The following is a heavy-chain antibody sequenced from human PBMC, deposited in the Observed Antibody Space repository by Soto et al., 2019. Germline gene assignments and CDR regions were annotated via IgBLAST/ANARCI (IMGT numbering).Heavy chain of an antibody. D-gene: IGHD3-10*01. J-gene: IGHJ4*02. CDR1: GGSISSGGYS. V-gene: IGHV4-30-2*01. CDR2: IYHSGST. Sequence: PSETLSLTCAVSGGSISSGGYSWSWIRQPPGKGLEWIGYIYHSGSTYYNPSPKSRVTISVDRSKNQFSLKLSSVTAADTAVYYCARGLVRGFSLGYYFDYWGQGTLVTVSS. CDR3: ARGLVRGFSLGYYFDY.